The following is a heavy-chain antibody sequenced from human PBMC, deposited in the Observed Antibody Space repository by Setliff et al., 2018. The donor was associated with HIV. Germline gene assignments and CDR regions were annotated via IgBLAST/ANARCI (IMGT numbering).Heavy chain of an antibody. CDR3: AGGAGNPHWYYDTWSGPSSGYFQH. J-gene: IGHJ1*01. Sequence: ASVKVSCKASGYTLAGYFMHWVRQAPGQGLEWMGWINPNSGGTNYAQKFQGRVTMTRDTSISTAYLDLSRLRSDDTAVYDCAGGAGNPHWYYDTWSGPSSGYFQHWGQGTLVTVSS. V-gene: IGHV1-2*02. CDR1: GYTLAGYF. D-gene: IGHD3-3*01. CDR2: INPNSGGT.